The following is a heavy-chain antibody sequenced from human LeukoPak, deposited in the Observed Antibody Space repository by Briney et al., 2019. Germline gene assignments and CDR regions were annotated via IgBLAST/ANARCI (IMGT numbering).Heavy chain of an antibody. CDR2: ISSSSSYI. CDR3: AKGYYYDNSGESYFDY. Sequence: GGSLRLSCAASGFTFSSYSMNWVRQAPGKGLEWVSSISSSSSYIYYADSVKGRFTISRDNARNSLYLQMNSLRAEDTAVYYCAKGYYYDNSGESYFDYWGQGTLVTVSS. V-gene: IGHV3-21*04. J-gene: IGHJ4*02. CDR1: GFTFSSYS. D-gene: IGHD3-22*01.